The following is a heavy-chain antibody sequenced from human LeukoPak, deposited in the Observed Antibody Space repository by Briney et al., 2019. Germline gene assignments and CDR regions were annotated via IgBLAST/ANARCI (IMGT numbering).Heavy chain of an antibody. V-gene: IGHV1-69*04. D-gene: IGHD3-10*01. CDR3: ARETTIRGDY. J-gene: IGHJ4*02. CDR1: GGTFSSYA. Sequence: SVKVSCKASGGTFSSYAISWVRQAPGQGLEWMGRIIPILGIANYAQKFQGRVTITADNSTSTAYMELSSLRSEDTAVYYCARETTIRGDYWGQGTLVTVSS. CDR2: IIPILGIA.